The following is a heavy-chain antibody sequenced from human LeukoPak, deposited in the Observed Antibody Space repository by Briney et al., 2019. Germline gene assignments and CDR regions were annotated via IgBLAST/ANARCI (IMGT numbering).Heavy chain of an antibody. CDR1: GFIFSNYA. Sequence: PGGSLRLSCAASGFIFSNYAMSWVRQAPGRGLEWVSTISDSGDSTYYADSVRGRFTISRDNSKKTLYLQMNSLRAEDTAIHYCAKVPYSDYGSGRPPFMDVWGQGTTVAVSS. J-gene: IGHJ6*02. CDR3: AKVPYSDYGSGRPPFMDV. D-gene: IGHD3-10*01. CDR2: ISDSGDST. V-gene: IGHV3-23*01.